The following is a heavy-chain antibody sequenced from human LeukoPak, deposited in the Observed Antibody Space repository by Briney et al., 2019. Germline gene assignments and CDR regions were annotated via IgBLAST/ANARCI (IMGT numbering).Heavy chain of an antibody. CDR2: IYTSGST. CDR1: GGSISSSSYY. Sequence: SETLSLTCTVSGGSISSSSYYWGWIRQPPGKWLEWIGRIYTSGSTNYNPSLKSRVTISVDTSRNQFSLKLSSVTAADTAVYYCARDSPGGGYIPFDYWGQGTLVTVSS. V-gene: IGHV4-39*07. CDR3: ARDSPGGGYIPFDY. J-gene: IGHJ4*02. D-gene: IGHD5-12*01.